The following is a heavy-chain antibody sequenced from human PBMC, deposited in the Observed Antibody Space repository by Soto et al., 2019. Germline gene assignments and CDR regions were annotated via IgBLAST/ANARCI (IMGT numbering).Heavy chain of an antibody. D-gene: IGHD3-22*01. CDR3: ARHGMDYYDSSGYYYSTYYFDY. CDR2: IYYSGST. Sequence: SETLSLTCTVSSAPGSSSTYTWGWIRQPPGKGLEWIGSIYYSGSTYYNPSLKSRVTISVDTPRNQFSLKLSSVTAADTAVYYCARHGMDYYDSSGYYYSTYYFDYWGQGTLVTVSS. V-gene: IGHV4-39*01. J-gene: IGHJ4*02. CDR1: SAPGSSSTYT.